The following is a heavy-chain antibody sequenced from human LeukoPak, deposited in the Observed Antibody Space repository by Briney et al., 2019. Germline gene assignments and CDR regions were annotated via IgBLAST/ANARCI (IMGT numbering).Heavy chain of an antibody. V-gene: IGHV3-74*01. CDR3: ARGSARYDILTLGY. CDR2: INSYGSST. CDR1: RFTLSSYL. Sequence: GGTLRLSCAASRFTLSSYLMHWVRQAPGKGLVLVSRINSYGSSTSYADSVKGRFTISRDNAKNTLHLKMTSLRAEDKAAYYCARGSARYDILTLGYWGQGTLVTVSS. D-gene: IGHD3-9*01. J-gene: IGHJ4*02.